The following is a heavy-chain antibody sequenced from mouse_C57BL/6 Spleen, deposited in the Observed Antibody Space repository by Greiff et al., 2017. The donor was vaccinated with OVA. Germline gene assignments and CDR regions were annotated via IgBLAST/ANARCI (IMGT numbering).Heavy chain of an antibody. Sequence: EVKLMESGPELVKPGASVKMSCKASGYTFTDYNMHWVKQSHGKSLEWIGYINPNNGGTSYNQKFKGKATLTVNKSSSTAYMELRSLTSEDSAVYYCARSYYGSSYFAYWGQGTLVTVSA. D-gene: IGHD1-1*01. CDR1: GYTFTDYN. CDR3: ARSYYGSSYFAY. V-gene: IGHV1-22*01. CDR2: INPNNGGT. J-gene: IGHJ3*01.